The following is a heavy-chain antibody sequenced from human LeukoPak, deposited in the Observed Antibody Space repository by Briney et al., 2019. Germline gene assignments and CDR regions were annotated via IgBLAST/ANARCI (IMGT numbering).Heavy chain of an antibody. Sequence: GGSLRLSCAASGFTFSSYGMQWVRQAPGKGLEWVAVIWYDGSNKYYADSVKGRFTISRDNSKNTLYLQMNSLRAEDTAVYYCAKDSAAYYDILTGYSGANDYWGQGALVTVSS. CDR2: IWYDGSNK. CDR3: AKDSAAYYDILTGYSGANDY. J-gene: IGHJ4*02. V-gene: IGHV3-33*06. CDR1: GFTFSSYG. D-gene: IGHD3-9*01.